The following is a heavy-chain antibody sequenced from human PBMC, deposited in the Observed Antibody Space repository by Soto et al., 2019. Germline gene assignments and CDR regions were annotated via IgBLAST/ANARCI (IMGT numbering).Heavy chain of an antibody. CDR1: GYSFISYW. CDR3: ASTLAAAKSSTGMDA. Sequence: GESLKVSCKGSGYSFISYWIGWVRQMPGKGLEWMGIIYPGDSDTRYSPSFQGQVTISADKSISTAYLQWSSLKASDTAMYYCASTLAAAKSSTGMDALGQGTTLPISS. V-gene: IGHV5-51*01. CDR2: IYPGDSDT. D-gene: IGHD2-15*01. J-gene: IGHJ6*02.